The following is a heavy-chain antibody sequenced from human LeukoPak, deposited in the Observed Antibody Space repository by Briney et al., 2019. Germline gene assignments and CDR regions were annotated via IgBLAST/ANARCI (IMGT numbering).Heavy chain of an antibody. V-gene: IGHV4-30-2*01. J-gene: IGHJ5*02. Sequence: PSETLSLTCTVSGGSISSGSYYWSWIRQPPGKGLEWIGYIYHSGSTYYNPSLKSRVTISVDRSKNQFSLKLSSVTAADTAVYYCARAATMVRGVIITQTNWFDPWGQGTLVTVSS. CDR1: GGSISSGSYY. CDR2: IYHSGST. D-gene: IGHD3-10*01. CDR3: ARAATMVRGVIITQTNWFDP.